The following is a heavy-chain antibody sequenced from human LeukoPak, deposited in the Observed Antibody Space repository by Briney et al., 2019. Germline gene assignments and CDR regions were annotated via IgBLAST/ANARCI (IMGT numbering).Heavy chain of an antibody. CDR3: TRHVRYCSSTSCSNDAFDI. Sequence: GGSLRLSCAASGFTFSGSAMHWVRQASGKGLEWVGRIRSKANSYATAYAASVKGRFTIPRDDSKNTAYLQMNSLKTEDTAVYYCTRHVRYCSSTSCSNDAFDIWGQGIMVTISS. CDR2: IRSKANSYAT. D-gene: IGHD2-2*01. CDR1: GFTFSGSA. V-gene: IGHV3-73*01. J-gene: IGHJ3*02.